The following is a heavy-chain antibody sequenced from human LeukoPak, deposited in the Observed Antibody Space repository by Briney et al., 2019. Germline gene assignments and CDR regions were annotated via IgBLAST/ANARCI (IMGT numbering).Heavy chain of an antibody. D-gene: IGHD4-11*01. CDR2: INPNSGGT. J-gene: IGHJ6*03. V-gene: IGHV1-2*02. CDR1: GYTFTSYA. Sequence: ASVKVSCKASGYTFTSYAMNWVRQAPGQGLEWMGWINPNSGGTNYAQKFQGRVTMTRDTSISTAYMELSRLRSDDTAVYYCARDLSAPLYSNYGYYYMDVWGKGTTVTVSS. CDR3: ARDLSAPLYSNYGYYYMDV.